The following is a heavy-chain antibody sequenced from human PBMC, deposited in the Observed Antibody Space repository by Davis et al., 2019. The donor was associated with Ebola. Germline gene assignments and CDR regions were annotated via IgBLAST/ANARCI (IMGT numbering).Heavy chain of an antibody. V-gene: IGHV4-4*02. CDR2: IYHSGSA. CDR3: ARDYYDSSGHMVYFDY. D-gene: IGHD3-22*01. J-gene: IGHJ4*02. CDR1: GDSISSSSW. Sequence: SETLSLTCAVSGDSISSSSWWSWVRQSPGKGLEWIGEIYHSGSANYNPSLKSRVTISIDKSKNQFSLNLNSVTAADTAVYYCARDYYDSSGHMVYFDYWGQGTLVTVSS.